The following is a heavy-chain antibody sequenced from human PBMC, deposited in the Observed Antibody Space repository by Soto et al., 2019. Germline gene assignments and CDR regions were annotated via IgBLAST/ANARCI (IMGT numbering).Heavy chain of an antibody. CDR2: IIPIFGTA. D-gene: IGHD3-22*01. CDR1: GGTFSSYA. V-gene: IGHV1-69*13. J-gene: IGHJ3*02. Sequence: ASVKVSCKASGGTFSSYAISWVRQAPGQGLEWMGGIIPIFGTANYAQKFQGRATITADESTSTAYMELSSLRSEDTAVYYCARDSSGYYPDAFDIWGQGTMVTVSS. CDR3: ARDSSGYYPDAFDI.